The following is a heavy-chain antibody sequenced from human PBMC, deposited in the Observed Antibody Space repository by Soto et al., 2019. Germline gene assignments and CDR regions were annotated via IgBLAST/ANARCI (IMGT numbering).Heavy chain of an antibody. D-gene: IGHD2-15*01. CDR2: IYWDDDK. CDR3: VHRQYSSCFDY. Sequence: QITLKESGPTLVNPTQTLTLTCNYSGFSFSSVGVGVGWIRQPPGKALEWLALIYWDDDKKYGPSLENRLTVTRDTSKNQVVLTMINMDPVDTATYYCVHRQYSSCFDYWGQGTRVTVSS. V-gene: IGHV2-5*05. CDR1: GFSFSSVGVG. J-gene: IGHJ4*02.